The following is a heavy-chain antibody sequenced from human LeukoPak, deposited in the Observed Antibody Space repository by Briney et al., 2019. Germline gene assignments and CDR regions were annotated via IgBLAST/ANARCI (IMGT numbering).Heavy chain of an antibody. V-gene: IGHV3-30-3*01. CDR1: GFTFSNYA. Sequence: PGKSLRLSCAASGFTFSNYAMHWVRQAPGKGLEWVAVISYDGNHKYYADSVKGRFTISRDNSKNTLYLQMSSLRAEDTAVYYCARDYQWWTHFDYWGERALATVSS. J-gene: IGHJ4*02. D-gene: IGHD2-15*01. CDR2: ISYDGNHK. CDR3: ARDYQWWTHFDY.